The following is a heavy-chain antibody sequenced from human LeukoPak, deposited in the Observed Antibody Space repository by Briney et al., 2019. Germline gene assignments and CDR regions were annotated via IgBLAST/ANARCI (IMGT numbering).Heavy chain of an antibody. CDR3: ARSYDSRGYSYYGMDV. D-gene: IGHD3-22*01. CDR1: GGSISSYY. J-gene: IGHJ6*02. V-gene: IGHV4-59*01. CDR2: IYYTGST. Sequence: SETLSLTCTVSGGSISSYYWSWIRRPPGKGLEWIGYIYYTGSTQYNSSLKSRVTISVDTSKNQFSLKLISVTAADTAVYYCARSYDSRGYSYYGMDVWGHGTTVTVSS.